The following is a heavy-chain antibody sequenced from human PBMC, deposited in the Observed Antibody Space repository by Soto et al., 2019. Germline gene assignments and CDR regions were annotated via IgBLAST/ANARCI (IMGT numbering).Heavy chain of an antibody. Sequence: EVQLLESGGGLVQPGGSLRLSCAASGFTFSSYAMSWVRQAPGTGMEWVAAISGSGGSTYYAASVKGRFTISRENSKNTLDLQMNSLRAEDAAVYDCAKDLVGSNADYYDYGGQGTLVTVSS. V-gene: IGHV3-23*01. CDR2: ISGSGGST. D-gene: IGHD2-15*01. CDR3: AKDLVGSNADYYDY. CDR1: GFTFSSYA. J-gene: IGHJ4*02.